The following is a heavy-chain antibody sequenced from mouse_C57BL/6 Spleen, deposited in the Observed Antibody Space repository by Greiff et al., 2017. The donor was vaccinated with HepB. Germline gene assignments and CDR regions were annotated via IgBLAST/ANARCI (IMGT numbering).Heavy chain of an antibody. J-gene: IGHJ3*01. V-gene: IGHV1-82*01. D-gene: IGHD2-1*01. CDR1: GYAFSSSW. CDR2: IYPGDGDT. Sequence: VQLQQSGPELVKPGASVKISCKASGYAFSSSWMNWVKQRPGKGLEWIGRIYPGDGDTNYNGKFKGKATLTADKSSSTAYMQLSSLTSEDSAVYFCARSSLYYGNYEGLAYWGQGTLSLSLQ. CDR3: ARSSLYYGNYEGLAY.